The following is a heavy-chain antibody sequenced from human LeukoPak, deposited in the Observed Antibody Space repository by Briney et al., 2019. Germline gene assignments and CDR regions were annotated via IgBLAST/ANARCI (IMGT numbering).Heavy chain of an antibody. J-gene: IGHJ3*02. CDR1: GGSISSYY. V-gene: IGHV4-59*01. Sequence: SETLSLTCTVSGGSISSYYWSWIRQPPGKGLEWSGYIYYSGSTNCNPSVKSRVAMSVDTSKKQFSLKLSSLTAADTAVYYCARGGTAVIAPYAFDIWGQGTMVTVSS. CDR3: ARGGTAVIAPYAFDI. CDR2: IYYSGST. D-gene: IGHD4-23*01.